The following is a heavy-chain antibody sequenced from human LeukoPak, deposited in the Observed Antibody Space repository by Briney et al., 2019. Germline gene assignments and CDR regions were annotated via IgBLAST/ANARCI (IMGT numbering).Heavy chain of an antibody. D-gene: IGHD3-10*01. CDR3: ASARRGAVSPYYYYYGMDV. J-gene: IGHJ6*02. Sequence: ASVKVSCKASGGTFSSYAISWVRQAPGQGLEWMGGIIPIFGTANYAQKFQGRVTITADKSTSTAYMELSSLRSEDTAVYYCASARRGAVSPYYYYYGMDVWGQGTTVTVSS. CDR1: GGTFSSYA. V-gene: IGHV1-69*06. CDR2: IIPIFGTA.